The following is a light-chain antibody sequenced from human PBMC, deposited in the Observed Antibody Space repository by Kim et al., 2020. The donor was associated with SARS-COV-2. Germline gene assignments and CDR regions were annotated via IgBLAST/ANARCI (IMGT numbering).Light chain of an antibody. CDR2: EDN. V-gene: IGLV6-57*04. CDR1: SGSIANNF. CDR3: HSYDSNNQV. J-gene: IGLJ3*02. Sequence: NFMLTQPHSVSGSPGKTVTISCTRSSGSIANNFVQWYQHRPGSAPTTVIYEDNQRPSGVPNRFSGFIDHSSDSASLTISGLKTEDDADYYCHSYDSNNQVFGGGTQLTVL.